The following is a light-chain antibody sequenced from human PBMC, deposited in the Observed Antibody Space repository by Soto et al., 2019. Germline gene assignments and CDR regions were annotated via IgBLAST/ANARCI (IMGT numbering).Light chain of an antibody. J-gene: IGKJ5*01. CDR2: DAY. Sequence: EIVMTQSPATLSVSPGERATLSCRASQSVSSNLAWYQQKPGQAPRLLIYDAYNRATGIPPRFSGSGSGTDFTLTISSLEPEDSAVYYCQQRHAWPITFGQGTRLEIK. V-gene: IGKV3-11*01. CDR1: QSVSSN. CDR3: QQRHAWPIT.